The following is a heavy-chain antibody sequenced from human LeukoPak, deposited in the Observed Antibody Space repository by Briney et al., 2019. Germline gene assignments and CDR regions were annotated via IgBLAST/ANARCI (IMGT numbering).Heavy chain of an antibody. Sequence: GGSLRLSCAASGFTVSSNYMSWVRQAPGKGLEWVSVIYSGGSTYYADSVKGRFTISRDNSKNTLYLQMNSLRAEDAAVYYCARRRATVTGPFDYWGQGTLVTVSS. CDR2: IYSGGST. J-gene: IGHJ4*02. D-gene: IGHD4-17*01. CDR3: ARRRATVTGPFDY. CDR1: GFTVSSNY. V-gene: IGHV3-53*01.